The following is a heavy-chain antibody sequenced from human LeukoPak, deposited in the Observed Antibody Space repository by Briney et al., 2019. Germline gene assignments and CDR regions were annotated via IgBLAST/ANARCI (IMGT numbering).Heavy chain of an antibody. V-gene: IGHV1-69*01. CDR1: GGTLSSYA. Sequence: GSSVKVSCKASGGTLSSYAISWVRQAPGQGLEWMGGIIPIFGTANYAQKFQVRVTITADESTSTAYMELSRLRSEDTAVYYCARDPNYDILTGYYSDYWGQGTLVTVSS. D-gene: IGHD3-9*01. CDR3: ARDPNYDILTGYYSDY. CDR2: IIPIFGTA. J-gene: IGHJ4*02.